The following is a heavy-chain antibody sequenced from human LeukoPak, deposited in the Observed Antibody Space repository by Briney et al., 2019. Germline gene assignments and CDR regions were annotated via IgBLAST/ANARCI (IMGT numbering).Heavy chain of an antibody. V-gene: IGHV1-2*03. CDR3: ARGIVVVRPLGY. CDR2: INPNSGGT. Sequence: LGASVKVSCKASGYTFTGYYMHWARQAPGQGLEWMGWINPNSGGTNYAQKFQGRVTMTRDTSISTAYMELSRLRSDDTAVYYCARGIVVVRPLGYWGQGTLVTVSS. D-gene: IGHD3-22*01. CDR1: GYTFTGYY. J-gene: IGHJ4*02.